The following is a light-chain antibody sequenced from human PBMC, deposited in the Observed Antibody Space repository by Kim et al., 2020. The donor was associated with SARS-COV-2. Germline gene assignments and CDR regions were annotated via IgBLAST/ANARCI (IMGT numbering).Light chain of an antibody. CDR2: DAS. Sequence: DIQMTQSPSSLSASVGDRVTITCQASQDISSSLNWYQQKPGKAPKLLLYDASNLETGVPSRFSGGGSGTDFTFTISSLQPEDIATYYCQQYDNLPLTFSGGTKVDIK. CDR3: QQYDNLPLT. J-gene: IGKJ4*01. CDR1: QDISSS. V-gene: IGKV1-33*01.